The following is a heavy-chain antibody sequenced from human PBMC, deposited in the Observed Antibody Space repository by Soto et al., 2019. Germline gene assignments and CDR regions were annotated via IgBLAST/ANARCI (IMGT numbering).Heavy chain of an antibody. V-gene: IGHV3-21*01. CDR2: ISSSSSYI. CDR3: ARIDTVGAHFDY. CDR1: GFTFSSYS. J-gene: IGHJ4*02. D-gene: IGHD1-26*01. Sequence: GGSLRLSCAASGFTFSSYSMNWVRQAPGKGLEWVSSISSSSSYIYYADSVKGRFTISRDNAKNSLYLQMNSLRAEDTAVYYCARIDTVGAHFDYWGQGTLVTVSS.